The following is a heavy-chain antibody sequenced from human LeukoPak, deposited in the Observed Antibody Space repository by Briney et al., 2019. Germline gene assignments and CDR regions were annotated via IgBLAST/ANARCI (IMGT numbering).Heavy chain of an antibody. CDR3: ARVSLPILRFLEWALDY. J-gene: IGHJ4*02. Sequence: ASVKVSCKASGYTFTSYAISWVRQAPGQGLEWMGGIIPIFGTANYAQKFQGRVTITADESTSTAYMELSSLRSEDTAVYYCARVSLPILRFLEWALDYWGQGTLVTVSS. CDR2: IIPIFGTA. V-gene: IGHV1-69*13. D-gene: IGHD3-3*01. CDR1: GYTFTSYA.